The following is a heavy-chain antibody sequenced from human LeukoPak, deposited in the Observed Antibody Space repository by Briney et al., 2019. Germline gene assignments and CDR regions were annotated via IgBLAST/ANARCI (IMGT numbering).Heavy chain of an antibody. D-gene: IGHD2-21*02. CDR2: ISYDGSSK. CDR1: GFTFSSYW. Sequence: GGSLRLSCAASGFTFSSYWMHWVRQAPGKGLEWVAVISYDGSSKYYADSVKGRFTISRDNSKNTLYLQMNSLRAEDTAVYYCAKTGRYCGGDCYSGWASGYFDLWGRGTLVTVSS. V-gene: IGHV3-30*18. CDR3: AKTGRYCGGDCYSGWASGYFDL. J-gene: IGHJ2*01.